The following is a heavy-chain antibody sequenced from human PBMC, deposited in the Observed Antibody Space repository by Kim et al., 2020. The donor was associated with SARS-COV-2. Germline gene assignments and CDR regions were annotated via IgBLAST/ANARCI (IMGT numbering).Heavy chain of an antibody. D-gene: IGHD4-17*01. V-gene: IGHV3-11*04. CDR2: ISSSGSTI. CDR3: ARGERFPDYGDPFFDP. J-gene: IGHJ5*02. CDR1: GFTFSDYY. Sequence: GGSLRLSCAASGFTFSDYYMSWIRQAPGKGLEWVSYISSSGSTIYYADSVKGRFTISRDNAKNSLYLQMNSLRAEDTAVYYCARGERFPDYGDPFFDPWGQGTLVTVSS.